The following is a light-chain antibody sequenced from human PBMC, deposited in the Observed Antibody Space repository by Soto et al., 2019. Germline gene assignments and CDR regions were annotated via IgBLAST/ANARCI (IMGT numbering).Light chain of an antibody. J-gene: IGLJ1*01. V-gene: IGLV2-14*03. CDR1: SSGVGGYNY. Sequence: QSVLTQPASVSGSPGQSITISCTGTSSGVGGYNYVSWYQQHPGKGPKLMVYEVSNRPSGVSNRFSGSKSGNTATLTISGLQAEDEADYYCSSYTSTTTRVFGTGTKATVL. CDR2: EVS. CDR3: SSYTSTTTRV.